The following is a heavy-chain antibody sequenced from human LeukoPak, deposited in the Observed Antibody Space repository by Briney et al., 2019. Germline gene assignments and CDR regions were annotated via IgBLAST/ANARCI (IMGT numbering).Heavy chain of an antibody. V-gene: IGHV4-30-4*01. Sequence: SETLSLTCTVSGGSISSGDYYWSWIRQPPGKGLEWIGYIYYSGSTYYNPSLKSRVTISVDTFKNQFSLKLSSVTAADTAVYYCARNTVTGYYFDYWGQGTLVTVSS. CDR1: GGSISSGDYY. CDR2: IYYSGST. D-gene: IGHD4-17*01. CDR3: ARNTVTGYYFDY. J-gene: IGHJ4*02.